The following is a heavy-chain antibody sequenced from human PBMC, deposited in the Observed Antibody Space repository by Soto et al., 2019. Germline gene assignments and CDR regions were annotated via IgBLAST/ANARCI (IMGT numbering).Heavy chain of an antibody. J-gene: IGHJ4*02. D-gene: IGHD2-8*01. CDR1: GGSISSGGYY. CDR2: IYYSGST. Sequence: QVQLQESGPGLVKPSQTLSLTCTVSGGSISSGGYYWSWIRQHPGKGLEWIGYIYYSGSTYNNPSLKSRVIILVDTSKNQFSLKLNSVTAADTAIYYCARDRCNGVNCYFDYWGQGTLVTVSS. V-gene: IGHV4-31*03. CDR3: ARDRCNGVNCYFDY.